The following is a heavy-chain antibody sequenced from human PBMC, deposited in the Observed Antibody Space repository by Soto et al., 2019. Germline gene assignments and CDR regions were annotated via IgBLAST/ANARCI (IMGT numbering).Heavy chain of an antibody. CDR1: GYRFTSYG. Sequence: QVQLVQSGAEVKSPGASVKVSCKASGYRFTSYGIGWVRQAPGQGLEWMGWINAYNGNTNYAQNRQGRVTLTTDTSTSTAYMELRSLRSNDTAVYYCAMVDVYVTPSPQDVWGQGTTVTVSS. CDR3: AMVDVYVTPSPQDV. D-gene: IGHD3-16*01. CDR2: INAYNGNT. J-gene: IGHJ6*02. V-gene: IGHV1-18*01.